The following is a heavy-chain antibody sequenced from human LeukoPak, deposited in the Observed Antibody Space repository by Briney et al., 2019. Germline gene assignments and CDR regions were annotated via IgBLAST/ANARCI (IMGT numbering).Heavy chain of an antibody. D-gene: IGHD3-22*01. V-gene: IGHV3-53*01. CDR3: AREPLADYYDSSGYFSARYYYYMDV. CDR1: GFTVSSNY. CDR2: IYSGGST. J-gene: IGHJ6*03. Sequence: GGSLRLSCAASGFTVSSNYMSWVRQAPGKGLEWVSVIYSGGSTYYADSVKGRFTISRDNSKNTLYLQMNSPRAEDTAVYYCAREPLADYYDSSGYFSARYYYYMDVWGKGTTVTVSS.